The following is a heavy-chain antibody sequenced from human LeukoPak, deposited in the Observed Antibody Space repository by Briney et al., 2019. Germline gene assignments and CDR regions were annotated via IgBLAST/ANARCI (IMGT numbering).Heavy chain of an antibody. CDR1: GYSFTSYW. CDR3: ARLNYYDSSGYYPDY. V-gene: IGHV5-10-1*01. D-gene: IGHD3-22*01. J-gene: IGHJ4*02. Sequence: GESLKISCKGSGYSFTSYWISWVRQMPGKGLEWMGRIDPSDSYTNYSPSFQGHVTVSADKSISTAYLQWSSLKASDTAMYYCARLNYYDSSGYYPDYWGQGTLVTVS. CDR2: IDPSDSYT.